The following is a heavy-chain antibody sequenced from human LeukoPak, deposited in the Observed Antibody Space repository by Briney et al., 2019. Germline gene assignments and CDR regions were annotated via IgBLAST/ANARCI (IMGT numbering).Heavy chain of an antibody. J-gene: IGHJ4*02. CDR3: ARERLVYCSGDTCYVY. Sequence: QTGGSLRLSYAASGFTFSHYWMGWVRRAPGKGLERVDYINQDGSEKYYVDSVKGRFSISRDNAKNSLYLQMNSLRAEDTAVYYCARERLVYCSGDTCYVYWGQGTLVTVSS. V-gene: IGHV3-7*01. CDR2: INQDGSEK. CDR1: GFTFSHYW. D-gene: IGHD2-15*01.